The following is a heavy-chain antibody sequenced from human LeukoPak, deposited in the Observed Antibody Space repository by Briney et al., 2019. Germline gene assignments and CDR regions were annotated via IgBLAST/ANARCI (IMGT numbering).Heavy chain of an antibody. CDR1: GFTFSSYG. CDR2: ISYDGSNK. CDR3: AKDHGASSGYSYGYTPYYFDY. V-gene: IGHV3-30*18. Sequence: GRSLRLSCAASGFTFSSYGMHWVRQAPGKGLEWVAVISYDGSNKYYADSVKGRFTISRDNSKNTLHLQMNSLRAEDTAVYYCAKDHGASSGYSYGYTPYYFDYWGQGTLVTVPS. D-gene: IGHD5-18*01. J-gene: IGHJ4*02.